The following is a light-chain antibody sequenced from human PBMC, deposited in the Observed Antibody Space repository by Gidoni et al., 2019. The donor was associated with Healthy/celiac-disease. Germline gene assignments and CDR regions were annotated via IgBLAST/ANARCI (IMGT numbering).Light chain of an antibody. CDR3: RQYDSKPQT. J-gene: IGKJ1*01. V-gene: IGKV3-20*01. CDR2: GAS. CDR1: QSVSSSY. Sequence: EIALTQSPGTLSLSPGERATLSCSASQSVSSSYLAWYQQKPGQAASLLIYGASSRAAGIPDRFSGSGSGANFTLTISRLEPEEFAVYYCRQYDSKPQTFGQGTKVEIK.